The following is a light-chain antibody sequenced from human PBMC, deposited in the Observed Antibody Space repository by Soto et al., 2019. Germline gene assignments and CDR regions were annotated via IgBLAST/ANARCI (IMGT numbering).Light chain of an antibody. Sequence: QSVLTQPRSVSGSPGQSVSSSCTGTSRDVGGYNYVSWYQQYPGKAPKLMIYDVNKRPSGVPDRFSGSKSGNTASLTISGLQDEDEAHYYCCSYAGSYTLLFGGGTQLTVL. CDR1: SRDVGGYNY. CDR2: DVN. V-gene: IGLV2-11*01. J-gene: IGLJ3*02. CDR3: CSYAGSYTLL.